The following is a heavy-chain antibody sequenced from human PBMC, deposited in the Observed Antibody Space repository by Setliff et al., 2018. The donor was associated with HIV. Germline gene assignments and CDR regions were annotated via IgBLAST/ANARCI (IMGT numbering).Heavy chain of an antibody. Sequence: PGGSLRLSCAASGFTLSNCDMHWVRQASGKGLEWVGRIRSKGYGSATAYAASVKGRFTISRDDSKNTAYLQMDSLKTEDTAVYYCTRHSTDPWSLLDYWGQGTLVTVSS. CDR3: TRHSTDPWSLLDY. J-gene: IGHJ4*02. CDR2: IRSKGYGSAT. V-gene: IGHV3-73*01. D-gene: IGHD1-1*01. CDR1: GFTLSNCD.